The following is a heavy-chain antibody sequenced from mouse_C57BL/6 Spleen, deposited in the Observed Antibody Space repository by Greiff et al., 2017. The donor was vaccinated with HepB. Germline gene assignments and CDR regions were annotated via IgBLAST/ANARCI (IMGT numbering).Heavy chain of an antibody. J-gene: IGHJ2*01. CDR2: IDPETGGT. Sequence: QVQLQQSGAELVRPGASVTLSCKASGYTFTDHEMHWVKQTPVHGLEWIGAIDPETGGTAYNQKFKGKAILTADKSSSTAYMELRSLTSEDSAVYYCTRGGFDYWGQGTTLTVSS. V-gene: IGHV1-15*01. CDR1: GYTFTDHE. CDR3: TRGGFDY.